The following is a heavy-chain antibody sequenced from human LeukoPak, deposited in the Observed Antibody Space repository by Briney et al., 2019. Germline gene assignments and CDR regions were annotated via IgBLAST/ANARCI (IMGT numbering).Heavy chain of an antibody. J-gene: IGHJ5*02. CDR2: IYTSGST. Sequence: SETLSLTCTVSGGSISSGSYYWSWIRQPAGKGLEWIGRIYTSGSTNYDPSLKSRVTISVDTSKNQFSLKLSSVTAADTAVYYCARDLFPTYDFWSGYYRNWFDPWGQGTLVTVSS. CDR1: GGSISSGSYY. CDR3: ARDLFPTYDFWSGYYRNWFDP. D-gene: IGHD3-3*01. V-gene: IGHV4-61*02.